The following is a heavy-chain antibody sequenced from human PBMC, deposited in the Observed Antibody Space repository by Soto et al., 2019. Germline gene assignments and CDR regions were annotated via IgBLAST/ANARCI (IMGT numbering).Heavy chain of an antibody. V-gene: IGHV4-34*10. CDR3: ARLGRMATIYSPFDY. CDR2: IYYSGST. Sequence: SETLSLTCAVYGWSFSGYYWSWIRQPPGKGLEWIGYIYYSGSTRYSPSFQGQVTISADKSISTAYLQWSSLKASDTAMYYCARLGRMATIYSPFDYWGQGTLVTVSS. J-gene: IGHJ4*02. CDR1: GWSFSGYY. D-gene: IGHD2-15*01.